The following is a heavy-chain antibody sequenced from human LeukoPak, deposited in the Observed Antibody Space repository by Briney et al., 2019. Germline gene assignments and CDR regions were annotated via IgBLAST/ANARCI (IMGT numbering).Heavy chain of an antibody. CDR1: GGSISSYY. D-gene: IGHD5-24*01. V-gene: IGHV4-59*01. CDR3: AGSRWLQLYFDY. CDR2: IYYSGST. J-gene: IGHJ4*02. Sequence: PSETLSLTCTVSGGSISSYYWSWIRQPPGKGLEWIGYIYYSGSTNYNPSLKSRVTISVDTSKNQFSLKLSSVTAAGTAVYYCAGSRWLQLYFDYWGQGTLVTVSS.